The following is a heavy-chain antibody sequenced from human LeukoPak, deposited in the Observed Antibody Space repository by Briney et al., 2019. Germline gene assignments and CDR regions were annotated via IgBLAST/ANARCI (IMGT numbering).Heavy chain of an antibody. J-gene: IGHJ5*02. V-gene: IGHV4-59*11. CDR3: ARTGDYSRSTGGWFDP. CDR2: IFYSGNT. D-gene: IGHD2-2*01. CDR1: GDSLSSHY. Sequence: PSETLSLTCTVSGDSLSSHYWSWVRQAPGKGLEWIGYIFYSGNTNYSPSLKSRVTISVDTSKNQFSLRLTSVTTADTAVYFCARTGDYSRSTGGWFDPWGQGTLVTVSS.